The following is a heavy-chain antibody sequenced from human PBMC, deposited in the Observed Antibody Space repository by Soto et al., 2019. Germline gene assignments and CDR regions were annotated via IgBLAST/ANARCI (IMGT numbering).Heavy chain of an antibody. Sequence: GGSLRLSCAASGFTFSSAMSWVRQAPGKGLEWVSSIIGSGGSTYYADSGRGRFTISSDKSKNTLFLQMTSLSADDTAVYYCEPGRPISCWETLHLPRPDY. J-gene: IGHJ4*01. CDR2: IIGSGGST. V-gene: IGHV3-23*01. D-gene: IGHD2-2*01. CDR1: GFTFSSA. CDR3: EPGRPISCWETLHLPRPDY.